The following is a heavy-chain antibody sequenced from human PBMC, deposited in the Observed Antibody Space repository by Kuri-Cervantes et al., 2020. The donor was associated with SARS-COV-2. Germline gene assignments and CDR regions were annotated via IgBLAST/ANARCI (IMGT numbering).Heavy chain of an antibody. J-gene: IGHJ4*02. CDR2: ISGSGGST. V-gene: IGHV3-23*01. CDR1: GFTFSNYA. D-gene: IGHD3-22*01. CDR3: AEFRYDYYDSRAYYFDY. Sequence: GESLKISCAASGFTFSNYAMNWVRQAPGKGLEWVSGISGSGGSTYYADSVKGRFTISRDNSKNTLYLQMNSLRAEDTAVYYCAEFRYDYYDSRAYYFDYWGQGTLVTVSS.